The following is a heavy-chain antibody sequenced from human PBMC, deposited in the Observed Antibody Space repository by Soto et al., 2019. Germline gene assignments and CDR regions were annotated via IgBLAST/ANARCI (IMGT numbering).Heavy chain of an antibody. V-gene: IGHV3-23*01. CDR2: ISGSGGST. CDR1: GFTFSSYA. CDR3: AKFWRGDYVGLDY. D-gene: IGHD4-17*01. J-gene: IGHJ4*02. Sequence: GGSLRLSCAASGFTFSSYAMSWVRQAPGKGLEWVSAISGSGGSTYYADPVKGRFTISRDNSKNTLYLQMNSLRAEDTAVYYCAKFWRGDYVGLDYWGQGTLVTVSS.